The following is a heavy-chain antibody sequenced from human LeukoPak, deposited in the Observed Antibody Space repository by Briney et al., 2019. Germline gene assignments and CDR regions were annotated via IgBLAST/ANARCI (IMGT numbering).Heavy chain of an antibody. D-gene: IGHD5-24*01. CDR1: GFTFSSYG. V-gene: IGHV3-30*03. Sequence: GGSLRLSCAASGFTFSSYGMHWVRQAPGKGLEWVAVISYDGSNKYYADSVKGRFTISRDNSKNTLYLQMNSLRSEDTAVYYCARGGRVFWRDGYNQAPYYWGQGTLVTVSS. CDR2: ISYDGSNK. CDR3: ARGGRVFWRDGYNQAPYY. J-gene: IGHJ4*02.